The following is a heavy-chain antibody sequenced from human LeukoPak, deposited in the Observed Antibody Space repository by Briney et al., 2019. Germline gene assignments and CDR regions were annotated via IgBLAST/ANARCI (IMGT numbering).Heavy chain of an antibody. CDR2: ISSSSSYI. Sequence: GGSLRLSCAASGFTFSSYSMNWVRQAPGKGLEWVSSISSSSSYIHYADSVKGRFTISRDNAKNSLYLQMNSLRAEDTAVYYCARDLVAAAASDAFDIWGQGTMVTVSS. CDR3: ARDLVAAAASDAFDI. J-gene: IGHJ3*02. D-gene: IGHD6-13*01. V-gene: IGHV3-21*01. CDR1: GFTFSSYS.